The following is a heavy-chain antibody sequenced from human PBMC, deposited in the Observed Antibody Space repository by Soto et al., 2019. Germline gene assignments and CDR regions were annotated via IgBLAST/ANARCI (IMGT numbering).Heavy chain of an antibody. CDR3: AKEKDYDYVWGSYRYTSDY. CDR1: GFTFSSHA. V-gene: IGHV3-23*01. CDR2: ISGSGST. J-gene: IGHJ4*02. Sequence: GSLRLSCAASGFTFSSHAMSWVRQAPGKGLEWVSAISGSGSTFYADSVKGRFTISRDNSKNTLYLQMNSLRAEDTAVYYCAKEKDYDYVWGSYRYTSDYWGQGTLVTVSS. D-gene: IGHD3-16*02.